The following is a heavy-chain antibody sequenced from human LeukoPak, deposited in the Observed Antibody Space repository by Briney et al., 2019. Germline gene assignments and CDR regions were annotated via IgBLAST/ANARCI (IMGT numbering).Heavy chain of an antibody. Sequence: GGSLRLSCAGSRFTFSSYAMHWVRQAPGKGLEWVALIWYDGSNKYYADSVKGRFSISRDNSKNTLSLQMNSLRVEDTALYYCARGKRGFIYGSDFWGQGTLVIVSS. V-gene: IGHV3-33*01. J-gene: IGHJ4*02. CDR3: ARGKRGFIYGSDF. CDR1: RFTFSSYA. D-gene: IGHD5-18*01. CDR2: IWYDGSNK.